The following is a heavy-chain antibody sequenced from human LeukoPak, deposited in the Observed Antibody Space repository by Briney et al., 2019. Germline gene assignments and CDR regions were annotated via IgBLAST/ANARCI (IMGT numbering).Heavy chain of an antibody. CDR2: IIPIFGTA. J-gene: IGHJ4*02. D-gene: IGHD2-15*01. CDR1: GGTFSSYA. V-gene: IGHV1-69*13. CDR3: ARHARKLYSGYEPGYCSGGSCLVNWARIDY. Sequence: GASVKVSCKASGGTFSSYAISWVRQAPGQGLEWMGGIIPIFGTANYAQKFQGRVTITADESTSTAYMELSSLRSEDTAVYYCARHARKLYSGYEPGYCSGGSCLVNWARIDYWGQGTLVTVSS.